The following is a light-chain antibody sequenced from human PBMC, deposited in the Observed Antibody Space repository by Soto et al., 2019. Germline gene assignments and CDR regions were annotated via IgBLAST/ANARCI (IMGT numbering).Light chain of an antibody. Sequence: IVLTQSPATLSSFPCDRVTLSCRASQAVNTRLAGYQHKPGQAPRLLIYLASNRAAGVPARFSGSGSGTDFTLTISDVEPEDVAVYYCHQRQSWPRTFGQGTKVDIK. CDR3: HQRQSWPRT. CDR1: QAVNTR. V-gene: IGKV3D-11*03. J-gene: IGKJ1*01. CDR2: LAS.